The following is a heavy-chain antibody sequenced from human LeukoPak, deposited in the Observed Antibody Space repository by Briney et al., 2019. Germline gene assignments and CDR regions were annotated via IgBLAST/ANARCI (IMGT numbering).Heavy chain of an antibody. CDR1: GGTFSSYA. Sequence: SVKVSCKASGGTFSSYAISWVRQAPGQGLEWMGRIIPILGIANYAQKFQGRVTITADKSTSTAYMEPSSLRSEDTAVYYCAKCSVVGSGILDVWGQGTTVTVSS. D-gene: IGHD3-10*01. J-gene: IGHJ6*02. CDR3: AKCSVVGSGILDV. CDR2: IIPILGIA. V-gene: IGHV1-69*04.